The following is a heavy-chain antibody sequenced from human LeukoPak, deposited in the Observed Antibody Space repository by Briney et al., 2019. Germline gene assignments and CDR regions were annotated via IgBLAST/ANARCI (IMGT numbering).Heavy chain of an antibody. V-gene: IGHV4-4*02. CDR1: GGSITTTNR. CDR3: TRASGGTSPFGL. CDR2: FELSGAT. Sequence: SETLSLTCAVSGGSITTTNRWSWVRPPPGKGLEGIGVFELSGATNYNLSLQSRFSMSIDNAKNPLYLEVPCVRAGNTALYYCTRASGGTSPFGLWGQGTLVTV. D-gene: IGHD1-26*01. J-gene: IGHJ1*01.